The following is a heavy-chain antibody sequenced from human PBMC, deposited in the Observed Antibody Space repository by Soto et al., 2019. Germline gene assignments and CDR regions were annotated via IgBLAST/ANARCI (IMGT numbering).Heavy chain of an antibody. D-gene: IGHD3-10*01. J-gene: IGHJ6*02. V-gene: IGHV4-59*01. Sequence: SATLSLTCTVSGGSISSYYWSWIRQPPGKGLEWIGYIYYSGSTNYNPSLKSRVTISVDTSKNQFSLKLSSVTAADTAVYYCARVSTGGAYGMDVWGQGTTVTVSS. CDR3: ARVSTGGAYGMDV. CDR1: GGSISSYY. CDR2: IYYSGST.